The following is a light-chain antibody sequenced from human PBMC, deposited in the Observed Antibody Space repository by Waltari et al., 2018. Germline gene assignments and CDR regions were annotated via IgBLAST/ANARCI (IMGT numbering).Light chain of an antibody. CDR3: QTGGHGTWV. CDR2: VNSDGSH. Sequence: LVLTQSPLASASLGASVRLTCTLSSGHSSNIIAWLQQRPEKGPRYLMKVNSDGSHSRGDEIPDRFSGSSSGAERYLTISSVQSGDEGDYYCQTGGHGTWVFGGGTKLTVL. CDR1: SGHSSNI. V-gene: IGLV4-69*01. J-gene: IGLJ3*02.